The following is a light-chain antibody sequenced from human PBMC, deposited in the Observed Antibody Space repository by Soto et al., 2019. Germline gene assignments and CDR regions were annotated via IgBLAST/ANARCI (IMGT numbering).Light chain of an antibody. V-gene: IGKV3-15*01. CDR1: QSVSSN. Sequence: EIVMTQSPATLSVSPGERATLSCRASQSVSSNLAWYQQKPGQAPRLLIYGASTRATGIPARFSGSGSGTEFTLTISSLPSEDVAVYYCQQYNNCPPWTFGQGTKVEIK. CDR3: QQYNNCPPWT. CDR2: GAS. J-gene: IGKJ1*01.